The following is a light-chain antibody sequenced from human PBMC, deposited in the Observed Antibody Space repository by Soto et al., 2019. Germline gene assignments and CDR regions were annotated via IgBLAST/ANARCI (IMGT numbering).Light chain of an antibody. V-gene: IGLV2-14*01. Sequence: QSALTQPASVSGSPGQSITISCTGASSDVRGYNYVSWYQQHPGKAPKLMIYDVSNRPSGVSNRFSGSKSGNTASLTISGLQAEDEADYYCSSFTTSSTVVFGGGTQLTVL. CDR3: SSFTTSSTVV. CDR1: SSDVRGYNY. J-gene: IGLJ2*01. CDR2: DVS.